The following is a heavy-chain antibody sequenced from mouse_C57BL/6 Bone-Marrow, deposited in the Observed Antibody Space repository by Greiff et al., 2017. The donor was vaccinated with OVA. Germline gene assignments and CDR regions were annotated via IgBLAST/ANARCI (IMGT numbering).Heavy chain of an antibody. V-gene: IGHV1-85*01. CDR3: ARWTTVVAPYWYCDV. D-gene: IGHD1-1*01. CDR1: GYTFTSYD. Sequence: LVEPGASVKLSCKASGYTFTSYDINWVKQRPGQGLEWIGWIYPRDGSTKYNEKFKGKATLTVDTSSSTAYMELHSLTSEDSAVYFCARWTTVVAPYWYCDVWGTGTTVTVSS. J-gene: IGHJ1*03. CDR2: IYPRDGST.